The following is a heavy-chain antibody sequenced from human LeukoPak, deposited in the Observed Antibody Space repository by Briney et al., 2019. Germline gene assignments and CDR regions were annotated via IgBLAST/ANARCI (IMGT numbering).Heavy chain of an antibody. J-gene: IGHJ4*02. D-gene: IGHD3-10*01. CDR1: GFTFSDHY. V-gene: IGHV3-72*01. CDR2: SRNEGHSYST. CDR3: VALLRGIGY. Sequence: GGSLRLSCAVSGFTFSDHYMDWVRQAPGKGLEWIGRSRNEGHSYSTDFAASVRGRASPSRDHSRNSLYLQINSLRTDDTAVYYCVALLRGIGYWGQGTLVTVSS.